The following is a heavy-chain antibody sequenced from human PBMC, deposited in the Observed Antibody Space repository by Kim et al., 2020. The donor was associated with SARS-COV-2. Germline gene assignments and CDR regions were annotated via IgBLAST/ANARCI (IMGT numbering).Heavy chain of an antibody. CDR3: ARDDRCLDTAMCGAFDY. J-gene: IGHJ4*02. CDR1: GFTVSSNY. Sequence: GGSLRLSCAASGFTVSSNYMSWVRQAPGKGLEWVSVIYSGGSTYYADSVKGRFTISRDNSKNTLYLQMNSLRAEDTAVYYCARDDRCLDTAMCGAFDYWGQGTLVTVSS. D-gene: IGHD5-18*01. V-gene: IGHV3-66*01. CDR2: IYSGGST.